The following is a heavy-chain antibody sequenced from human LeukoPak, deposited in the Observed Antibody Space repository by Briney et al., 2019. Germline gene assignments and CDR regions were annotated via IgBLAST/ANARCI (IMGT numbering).Heavy chain of an antibody. D-gene: IGHD4-17*01. Sequence: PSETLSLTCTVSGGSISSSSYYWGWIRQPPGKGLEWIGSIYYSGSTYYNPSLKSRVTISVDTSKNQFSLKLSSVTAADTAVYYCARDRPHYGDYVVTRGINYDYWGQGTLVTVSS. CDR2: IYYSGST. J-gene: IGHJ4*02. V-gene: IGHV4-39*07. CDR1: GGSISSSSYY. CDR3: ARDRPHYGDYVVTRGINYDY.